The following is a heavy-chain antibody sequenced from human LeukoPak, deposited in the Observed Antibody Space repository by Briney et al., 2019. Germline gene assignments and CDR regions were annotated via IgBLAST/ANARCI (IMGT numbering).Heavy chain of an antibody. V-gene: IGHV4-61*02. CDR3: ARERGYDSSGYYRAFDY. D-gene: IGHD3-22*01. Sequence: PSETLSLTCTVSGGSISSGNNYWSWIRQPAGKGLEWIGRIYTSGSTDYNPSPKSRLTISVDTSKNQFSLKLSSVTAADTAVFYCARERGYDSSGYYRAFDYWGQGTLVTVSS. J-gene: IGHJ4*02. CDR2: IYTSGST. CDR1: GGSISSGNNY.